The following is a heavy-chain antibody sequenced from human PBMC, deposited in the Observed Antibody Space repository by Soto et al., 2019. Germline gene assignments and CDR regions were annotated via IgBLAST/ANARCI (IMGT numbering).Heavy chain of an antibody. CDR3: ARGRYCSSTSCSFYNWFDP. D-gene: IGHD2-2*01. Sequence: ASVKVSCKASGYTFTSYAMHWVRQAPGQRLEWMGWINAGNGNTKYSQKFQGRVTITRDTSANTAYMELSSLRSEDTAVYYCARGRYCSSTSCSFYNWFDPWGQGTLVTVSS. V-gene: IGHV1-3*01. J-gene: IGHJ5*02. CDR1: GYTFTSYA. CDR2: INAGNGNT.